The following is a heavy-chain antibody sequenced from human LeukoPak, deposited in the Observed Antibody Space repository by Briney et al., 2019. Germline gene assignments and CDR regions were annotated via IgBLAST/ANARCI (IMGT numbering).Heavy chain of an antibody. CDR1: GGTFSSYA. V-gene: IGHV1-69*13. CDR2: IIPIFGTA. CDR3: ARVVAAARTDAFDI. Sequence: SVKVSCTASGGTFSSYAISWVRQAPGQGLEWMGGIIPIFGTANYAQKFQGRVTITADESTSTAYMELSSLRSEDTAVYYCARVVAAARTDAFDIWGQGTMVTVSS. D-gene: IGHD6-13*01. J-gene: IGHJ3*02.